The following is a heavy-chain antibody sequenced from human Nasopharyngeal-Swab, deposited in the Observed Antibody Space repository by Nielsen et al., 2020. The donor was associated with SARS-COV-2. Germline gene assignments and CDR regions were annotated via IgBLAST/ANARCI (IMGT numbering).Heavy chain of an antibody. V-gene: IGHV3-23*01. Sequence: GESLKISCAASGFTFSSYAMSWVRQAPGKGLEWVAAISGSGGSTYYADSLKGRFTISRDNSKNTLYLQMNSLRAEDTAVYYCAKGVFVYSGSYCDYWGQGTLVTVSS. D-gene: IGHD1-26*01. CDR2: ISGSGGST. CDR3: AKGVFVYSGSYCDY. J-gene: IGHJ4*02. CDR1: GFTFSSYA.